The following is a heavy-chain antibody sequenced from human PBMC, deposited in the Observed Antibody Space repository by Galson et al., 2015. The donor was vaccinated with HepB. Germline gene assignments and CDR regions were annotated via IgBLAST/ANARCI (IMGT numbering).Heavy chain of an antibody. Sequence: SLRLSCAASGFTFSSFWMSWVRQAPGKGLEWVANMKQDGSEKYYVDSVKGRFTISRDNAKNSLYLQMNSLGAEDTAVYYCARDPPARDYYGSGTICDYWGQGTLVTVSS. J-gene: IGHJ4*02. CDR3: ARDPPARDYYGSGTICDY. D-gene: IGHD3-10*01. CDR2: MKQDGSEK. V-gene: IGHV3-7*03. CDR1: GFTFSSFW.